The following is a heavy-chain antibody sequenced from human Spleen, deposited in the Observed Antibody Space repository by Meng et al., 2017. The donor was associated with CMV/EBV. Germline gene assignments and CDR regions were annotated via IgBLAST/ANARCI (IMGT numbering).Heavy chain of an antibody. CDR2: MFYSGST. V-gene: IGHV4-39*07. CDR3: ARGEGDTIVVPAAMSWFDP. Sequence: SETLSLTCTVSGGSISNSRYYWAWIRQPPGKGPEWIGSMFYSGSTYYNPSLKSRVTISIDTSKNQLSLNLKSVTAADTAIYYCARGEGDTIVVPAAMSWFDPWGQGTLVTVSS. J-gene: IGHJ5*02. CDR1: GGSISNSRYY. D-gene: IGHD2-2*01.